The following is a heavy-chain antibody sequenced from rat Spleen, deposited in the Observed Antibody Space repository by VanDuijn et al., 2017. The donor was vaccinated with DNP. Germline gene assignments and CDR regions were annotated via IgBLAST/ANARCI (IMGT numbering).Heavy chain of an antibody. D-gene: IGHD1-11*01. CDR3: AKGPHYGGYTDYFDY. V-gene: IGHV4-2*01. CDR2: INKDSNII. J-gene: IGHJ2*01. CDR1: GFNFNDYW. Sequence: EVKLVESGGGLVQPGRSLKLSCAASGFNFNDYWMGWVRQAPGKGLEGIGEINKDSNIINYSPSLKDKFTISRDNGQNTLYLQMSKLGSEDTAIYYCAKGPHYGGYTDYFDYWGQGVMVTVSS.